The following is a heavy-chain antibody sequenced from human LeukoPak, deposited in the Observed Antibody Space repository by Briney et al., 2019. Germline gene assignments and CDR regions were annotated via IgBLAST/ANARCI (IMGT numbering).Heavy chain of an antibody. J-gene: IGHJ4*02. Sequence: ASVKVSCKASGYIFTSYYIHWVRQAPGQGLEWMGVINPSGDTTTYAQKFQGRVTMTRDMSTSTVYMELSSLRSEDTAVYYCARDSAIAVAGTWGQGTLVTVSS. D-gene: IGHD6-19*01. CDR1: GYIFTSYY. V-gene: IGHV1-46*01. CDR3: ARDSAIAVAGT. CDR2: INPSGDTT.